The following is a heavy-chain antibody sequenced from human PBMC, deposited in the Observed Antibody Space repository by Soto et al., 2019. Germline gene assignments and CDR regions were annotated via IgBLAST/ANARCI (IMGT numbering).Heavy chain of an antibody. CDR3: ARVGGQTTVVTLHAFDI. CDR1: GYTFTSYY. CDR2: INPSGGST. Sequence: ASVKVSCKASGYTFTSYYMHWVRQAPGQGLEWMGIINPSGGSTSYAQKFQGRVTMTRDTSTSTVYMELSSLRSEDTAVYYCARVGGQTTVVTLHAFDIWGQGTMVTVSS. V-gene: IGHV1-46*03. D-gene: IGHD4-17*01. J-gene: IGHJ3*02.